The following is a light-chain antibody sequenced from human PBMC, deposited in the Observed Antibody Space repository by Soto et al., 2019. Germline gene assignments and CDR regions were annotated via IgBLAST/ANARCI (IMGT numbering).Light chain of an antibody. CDR1: RSISSY. CDR2: AAS. V-gene: IGKV1-39*01. CDR3: QQSYSTLGA. J-gene: IGKJ1*01. Sequence: DLQMTQSPSSLSASVGDRVTITCRASRSISSYLNWYQQKPGKAPKLLIYAASSLQSGVPSRFSGSGSGTDFTLTISSLQPEDFATYYCQQSYSTLGAFGQGTKVEIK.